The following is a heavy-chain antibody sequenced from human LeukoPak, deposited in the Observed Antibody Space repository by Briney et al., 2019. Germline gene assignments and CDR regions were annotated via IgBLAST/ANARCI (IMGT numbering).Heavy chain of an antibody. CDR2: INHSGST. V-gene: IGHV4-34*01. Sequence: PSETLSLTCAVYGGSFSGYYWSWIRQPPGKGLEWIGEINHSGSTNYNPSLKSRVTISVDTSKNQFSLKLSSVTAADTAVYYCARASRGSTSSPFRSSIAARNYFDYWGQGTLVTVSS. D-gene: IGHD6-6*01. CDR3: ARASRGSTSSPFRSSIAARNYFDY. J-gene: IGHJ4*02. CDR1: GGSFSGYY.